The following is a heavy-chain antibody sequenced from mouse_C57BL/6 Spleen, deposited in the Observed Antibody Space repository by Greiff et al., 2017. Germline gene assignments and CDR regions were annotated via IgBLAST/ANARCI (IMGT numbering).Heavy chain of an antibody. D-gene: IGHD1-1*01. CDR1: GYTFTSYW. J-gene: IGHJ2*01. V-gene: IGHV1-50*01. Sequence: QVQLLQPGAELVKPGASVKLSCKASGYTFTSYWMQWVKQRPGQGLEWIGEIDPSDSYTNYNQKFKGKATLTVDTSSSTAYMQLSSLTSEDSAVYYCARAHVVPYYFDCWGQGTTLTVSS. CDR3: ARAHVVPYYFDC. CDR2: IDPSDSYT.